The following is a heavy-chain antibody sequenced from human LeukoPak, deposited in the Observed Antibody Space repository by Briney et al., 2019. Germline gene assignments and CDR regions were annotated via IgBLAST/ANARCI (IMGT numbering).Heavy chain of an antibody. D-gene: IGHD6-19*01. Sequence: GGSLRLSCAVSGFPFSFYEMTWVRQAPGKELEWVSNIGASGTTRYYADSVKGRFSISRDNAKSSLYLQMNSLRVEDTAVYYCALLAVASDFDYWGQGALVTVSS. CDR1: GFPFSFYE. J-gene: IGHJ4*02. CDR2: IGASGTTR. CDR3: ALLAVASDFDY. V-gene: IGHV3-48*03.